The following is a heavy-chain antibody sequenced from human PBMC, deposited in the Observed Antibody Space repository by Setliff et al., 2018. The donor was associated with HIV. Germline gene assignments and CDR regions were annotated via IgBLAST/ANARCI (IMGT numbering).Heavy chain of an antibody. CDR1: GGSISSSTYY. D-gene: IGHD6-19*01. CDR3: ARGPRVSAAVVETPSAY. Sequence: PSETLSLTCSVSGGSISSSTYYWSWIRQPPGKGLEWIGEINYSGTTNHNPSLKSRVTISVDTSKNRFSLELSSVTAADTALYYCARGPRVSAAVVETPSAYWGQGTRVTVSS. CDR2: INYSGTT. J-gene: IGHJ4*02. V-gene: IGHV4-39*07.